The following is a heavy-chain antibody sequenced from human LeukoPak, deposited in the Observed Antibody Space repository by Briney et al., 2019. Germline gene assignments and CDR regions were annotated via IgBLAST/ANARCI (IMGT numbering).Heavy chain of an antibody. CDR2: ISGSGAKT. Sequence: GGSLRLSCAASGFTFSTYAMNWVRQAPGKGLEWVSAISGSGAKTYYADFVKGRFTISRDNSKNTLYLQMNSLRAEDTAVYYCAKDLKYSSGWYYFDYWGQGALVTVSS. CDR3: AKDLKYSSGWYYFDY. CDR1: GFTFSTYA. V-gene: IGHV3-23*01. D-gene: IGHD6-19*01. J-gene: IGHJ4*02.